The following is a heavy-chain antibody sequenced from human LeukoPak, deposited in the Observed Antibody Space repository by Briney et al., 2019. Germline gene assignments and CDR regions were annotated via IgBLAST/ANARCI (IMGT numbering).Heavy chain of an antibody. D-gene: IGHD3-16*01. Sequence: PSETLSLTCTVSGGSISSSSLYWDWIRQPPGKGLEWIGTVYYSGSTYYNPSLKSRVTISVDTSKNQFSLRLSSVTAADTALYYCARNASNLGAGAFDIWGQGTMVTVSS. V-gene: IGHV4-39*01. CDR3: ARNASNLGAGAFDI. CDR2: VYYSGST. CDR1: GGSISSSSLY. J-gene: IGHJ3*02.